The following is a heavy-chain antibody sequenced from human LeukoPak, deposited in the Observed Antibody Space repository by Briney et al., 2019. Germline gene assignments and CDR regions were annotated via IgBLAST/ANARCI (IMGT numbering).Heavy chain of an antibody. V-gene: IGHV4-59*01. J-gene: IGHJ4*02. Sequence: PSETLSLTCTVSGGSISSYYWSWIRQPPGKGLEWIGYTYYSGSTNYNPSLKSRVTISVDTSKNQFSLKLSSVTAADTAVYYCARGSDYYDSSGYPKYYFDYWGQGTLVTVSS. D-gene: IGHD3-22*01. CDR1: GGSISSYY. CDR3: ARGSDYYDSSGYPKYYFDY. CDR2: TYYSGST.